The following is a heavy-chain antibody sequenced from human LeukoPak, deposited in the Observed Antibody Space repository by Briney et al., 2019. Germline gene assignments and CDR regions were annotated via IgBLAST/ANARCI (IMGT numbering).Heavy chain of an antibody. CDR1: GYTFTTYG. CDR3: ASYDSSGYCDY. V-gene: IGHV1-18*01. CDR2: IDAYSGNT. Sequence: GASVKVSCKAFGYTFTTYGVSWVRQAPGQGLGWMGWIDAYSGNTNYVQRFQGRVTMTTDTSTSTAYMELRSLRSDDTAVYYCASYDSSGYCDYWGQGTLVTVSS. D-gene: IGHD3-22*01. J-gene: IGHJ4*02.